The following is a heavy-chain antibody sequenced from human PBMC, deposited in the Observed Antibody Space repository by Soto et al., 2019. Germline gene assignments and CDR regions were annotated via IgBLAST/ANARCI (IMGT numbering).Heavy chain of an antibody. CDR2: IRSKGYGGTT. CDR1: GFTFGDYA. D-gene: IGHD4-17*01. V-gene: IGHV3-49*03. J-gene: IGHJ4*02. CDR3: TRDWRVTVTPTFL. Sequence: EEQLVESGGGSVQPGRSLRLSCTGSGFTFGDYAVTWFRQAPGKGLEWVGFIRSKGYGGTTEYAASVAGRFSISRDDSKSIGYLQMDSLRIEDTALYFCTRDWRVTVTPTFLWGQGTLVTVSA.